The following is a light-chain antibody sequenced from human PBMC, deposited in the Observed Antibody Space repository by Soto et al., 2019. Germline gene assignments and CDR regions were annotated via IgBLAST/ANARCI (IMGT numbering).Light chain of an antibody. J-gene: IGKJ5*01. CDR1: ESVSSNY. CDR2: GAS. CDR3: QQYGSSLIT. Sequence: EIVLTQSPGTLSLSPGERATLSCRASESVSSNYLAWYQKKPGQAPRLLIYGASKRATGVPDRFSGSGSGTDFTLTISRPEPEDFPVYYCQQYGSSLITFGQGTRLEIK. V-gene: IGKV3-20*01.